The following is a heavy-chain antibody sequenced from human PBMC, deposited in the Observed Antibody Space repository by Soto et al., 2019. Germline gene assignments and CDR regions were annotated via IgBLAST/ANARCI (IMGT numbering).Heavy chain of an antibody. J-gene: IGHJ5*02. CDR1: GYTFTSYA. D-gene: IGHD6-19*01. V-gene: IGHV1-3*01. CDR3: ARDRIAVSWFDP. CDR2: INAGNGNT. Sequence: ASVKVSCKASGYTFTSYAMYWVRQAPGQRLEWMGWINAGNGNTKYSQKLQGRVTMTTDTSTSTAYMELRSLRSDDTAVYYCARDRIAVSWFDPWGQGTLVTVSS.